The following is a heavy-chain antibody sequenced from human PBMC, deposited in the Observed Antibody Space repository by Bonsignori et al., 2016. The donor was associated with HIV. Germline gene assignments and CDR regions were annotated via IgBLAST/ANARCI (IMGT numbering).Heavy chain of an antibody. Sequence: WIRQPPGKGLEWVANIKQDGSEKYYVDSVKGRFTISRDHAKNSLYLQMNSLRAEDTAVYYCAREPTLVRGLIINDYYSYMDVWGKGTTVTVSS. D-gene: IGHD3-10*01. V-gene: IGHV3-7*03. J-gene: IGHJ6*03. CDR2: IKQDGSEK. CDR3: AREPTLVRGLIINDYYSYMDV.